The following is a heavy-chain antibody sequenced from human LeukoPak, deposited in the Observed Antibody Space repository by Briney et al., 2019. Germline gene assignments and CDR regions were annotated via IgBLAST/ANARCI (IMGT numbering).Heavy chain of an antibody. CDR1: VASINSYY. V-gene: IGHV4-4*07. D-gene: IGHD2-2*01. J-gene: IGHJ4*02. CDR2: IYTSGST. CDR3: ARLSADSSSSRGFDY. Sequence: SETLSLTCTVSVASINSYYWTWIRQPAGKGLEWIGRIYTSGSTNYNPSLKSRVAMSVDTSKNQFSLKLSSVTAADTAVYYCARLSADSSSSRGFDYWGQGTLVTVSS.